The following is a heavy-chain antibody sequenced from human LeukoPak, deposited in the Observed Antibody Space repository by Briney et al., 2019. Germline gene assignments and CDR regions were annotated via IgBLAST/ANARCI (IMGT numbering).Heavy chain of an antibody. Sequence: SQTLSLTCTVSGGSISSGSYYWSWIRQPAGKGLEWIGRIYTSGSTNYNPSLKSRVTISVDTSKNQFSLKLSSVTAADTAVYYCAREFGGEDFWSGYYYYFDYWGQGTLVTVSS. CDR3: AREFGGEDFWSGYYYYFDY. D-gene: IGHD3-3*01. CDR1: GGSISSGSYY. CDR2: IYTSGST. V-gene: IGHV4-61*02. J-gene: IGHJ4*02.